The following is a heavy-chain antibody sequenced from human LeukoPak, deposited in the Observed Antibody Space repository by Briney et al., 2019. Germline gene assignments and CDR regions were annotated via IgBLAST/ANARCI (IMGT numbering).Heavy chain of an antibody. V-gene: IGHV1-46*01. CDR2: INPSGGST. Sequence: ASVKVSFKSSGYTFTSYYMYWVRQAPGQGLEWMGIINPSGGSTSYAQKFQGRVTMTRDTSTSTVYMELSSLRSEDTAVYYCARESQEKYYFDYWGQGTLVTVSS. CDR1: GYTFTSYY. CDR3: ARESQEKYYFDY. D-gene: IGHD5-24*01. J-gene: IGHJ4*02.